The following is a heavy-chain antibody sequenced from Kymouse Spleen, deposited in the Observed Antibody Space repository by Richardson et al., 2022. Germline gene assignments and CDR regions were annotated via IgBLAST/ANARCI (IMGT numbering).Heavy chain of an antibody. D-gene: IGHD6-6*01. CDR2: ISYDGSNK. CDR3: AKDRYSSSPSYYYYYGMDV. V-gene: IGHV3-30*18. CDR1: GFTFSSYG. J-gene: IGHJ6*02. Sequence: QVQLVESGGGVVQPGRSLRLSCAASGFTFSSYGMHWVRQAPGKGLEWVAVISYDGSNKYYADSVKGRFTISRDNSKNTLYLQMNSLRAEDTAVYYCAKDRYSSSPSYYYYYGMDVWGQGTTVTVSS.